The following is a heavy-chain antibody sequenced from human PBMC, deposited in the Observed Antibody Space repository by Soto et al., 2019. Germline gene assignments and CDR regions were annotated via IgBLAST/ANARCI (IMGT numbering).Heavy chain of an antibody. CDR1: GDSMTTVGYY. V-gene: IGHV4-31*03. Sequence: QVQLQESGPGLVKPSQTLPLTCTVSGDSMTTVGYYWTWIRQHPGQGLEWIGFISYSGSTYYSSSLKGRVAISADTSKNQFSLKLNSVTAADTAVYYCTRGDYWGQGTLVTVSS. CDR2: ISYSGST. J-gene: IGHJ4*02. CDR3: TRGDY.